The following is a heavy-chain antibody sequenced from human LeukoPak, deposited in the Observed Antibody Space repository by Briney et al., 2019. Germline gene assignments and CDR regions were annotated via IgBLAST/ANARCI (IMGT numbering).Heavy chain of an antibody. V-gene: IGHV4-59*12. CDR1: GGSISSYY. D-gene: IGHD6-13*01. CDR3: ARAQAAAGPDY. J-gene: IGHJ4*02. Sequence: SETLSLTCTVSGGSISSYYWSWIRQPPGKGLEWIGYIYYSGSTNYNPSLKSRVTISVDRSKNQFSLKLSSVTAADTAVYYCARAQAAAGPDYWGQGTLVTVSS. CDR2: IYYSGST.